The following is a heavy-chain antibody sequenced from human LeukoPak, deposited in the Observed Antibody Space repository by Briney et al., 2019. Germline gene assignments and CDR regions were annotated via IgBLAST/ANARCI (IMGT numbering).Heavy chain of an antibody. CDR3: ARGDKKENLSGPSGYFDP. V-gene: IGHV1-2*02. Sequence: ASVKVSCKASGYTLSSYAMNWVRQAPGQGLEWMGWINTNTGGTNFAPKFHGRVSMTRDTSLSTAYMELSSLRSDDTAVYYCARGDKKENLSGPSGYFDPWGQGSLVTVSS. D-gene: IGHD3-10*01. J-gene: IGHJ5*02. CDR1: GYTLSSYA. CDR2: INTNTGGT.